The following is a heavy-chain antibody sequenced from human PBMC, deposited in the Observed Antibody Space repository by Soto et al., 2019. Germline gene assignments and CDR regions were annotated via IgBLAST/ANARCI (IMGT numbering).Heavy chain of an antibody. D-gene: IGHD6-6*01. CDR2: ISAYNGNT. CDR1: GYTFTSYG. Sequence: ASVKVSCKASGYTFTSYGISWVRQAPGQGLEWMGWISAYNGNTNYAQKLQGRVTMTTDTSTSTTYMELRSLRSDDTAVYYCASGSSSSGLYYFDYWGQGTLVTVSS. J-gene: IGHJ4*02. CDR3: ASGSSSSGLYYFDY. V-gene: IGHV1-18*01.